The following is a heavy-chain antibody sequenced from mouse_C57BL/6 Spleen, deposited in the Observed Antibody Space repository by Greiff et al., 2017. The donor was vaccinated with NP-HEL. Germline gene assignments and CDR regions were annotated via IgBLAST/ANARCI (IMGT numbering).Heavy chain of an antibody. Sequence: VKLQESGAELVRPGASVTLSCKASGYTFTDYEMHWVKQTPVHGLEWIGAIDPETGGTAYNQKFKGKAILTADKSASTAYMELRSLTSEDSAVYYCTRYTTVVPPYYFDYWGQGTTLTVSS. J-gene: IGHJ2*01. V-gene: IGHV1-15*01. CDR2: IDPETGGT. D-gene: IGHD1-1*01. CDR3: TRYTTVVPPYYFDY. CDR1: GYTFTDYE.